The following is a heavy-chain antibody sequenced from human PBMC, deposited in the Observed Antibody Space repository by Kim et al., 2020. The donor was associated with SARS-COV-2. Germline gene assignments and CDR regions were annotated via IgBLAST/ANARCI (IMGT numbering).Heavy chain of an antibody. Sequence: GGSLRLSCAASGLTFSSHAMSWVRQAPGKGLEWVSAISSNSGAIFYTDSVKGRFTTSRDNSKNTLYLQMSSLRAEDTAVYYCTKDSGKTRINYFDYWGQGTLVTVSS. D-gene: IGHD1-1*01. J-gene: IGHJ4*02. CDR3: TKDSGKTRINYFDY. V-gene: IGHV3-23*01. CDR2: ISSNSGAI. CDR1: GLTFSSHA.